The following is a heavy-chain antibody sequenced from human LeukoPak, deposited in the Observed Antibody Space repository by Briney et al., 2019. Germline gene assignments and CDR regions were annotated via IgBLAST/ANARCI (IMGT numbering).Heavy chain of an antibody. Sequence: GGSLRLSCAASGFTFSNIWMSWVRQAPGKGLEWVANIKQDGSEKYYVDSVKGRFTISRDNAKSSLFLQMNGLRAEDAAVYYCARDSGYSFGTDYYYYGMDVWGPGTTVTVSS. V-gene: IGHV3-7*01. J-gene: IGHJ6*02. D-gene: IGHD5-18*01. CDR3: ARDSGYSFGTDYYYYGMDV. CDR2: IKQDGSEK. CDR1: GFTFSNIW.